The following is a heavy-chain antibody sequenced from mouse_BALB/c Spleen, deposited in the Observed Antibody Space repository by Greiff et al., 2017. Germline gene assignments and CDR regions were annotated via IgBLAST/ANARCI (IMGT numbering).Heavy chain of an antibody. Sequence: DVMLVESGGGLVQPGGSRKLSCAASGFTFSSFGMHWVRQAPEKGLEWVAYISSGSSTIYYADTVKGRFTISRDNPKNTLFLQMTSLRSEDTAMYYCARSRGLLLYFDYWGQGTTLTVSS. J-gene: IGHJ2*01. D-gene: IGHD2-3*01. CDR3: ARSRGLLLYFDY. V-gene: IGHV5-17*02. CDR2: ISSGSSTI. CDR1: GFTFSSFG.